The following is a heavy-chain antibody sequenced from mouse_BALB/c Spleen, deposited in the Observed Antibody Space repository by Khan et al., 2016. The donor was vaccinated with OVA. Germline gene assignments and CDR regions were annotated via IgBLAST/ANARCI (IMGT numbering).Heavy chain of an antibody. CDR1: GFNIKDTY. D-gene: IGHD1-1*01. CDR3: ATYFFGSSRYFDY. J-gene: IGHJ2*01. V-gene: IGHV14-3*02. Sequence: VQLQQPGAELVKPGASVKLSCTASGFNIKDTYMHWVKQRPEQGLEWIGRIDPANGNTKHDPKSKGKATITADTSSNTAYLQLSSLTSEDTAVYYCATYFFGSSRYFDYWGQGTTLTVSS. CDR2: IDPANGNT.